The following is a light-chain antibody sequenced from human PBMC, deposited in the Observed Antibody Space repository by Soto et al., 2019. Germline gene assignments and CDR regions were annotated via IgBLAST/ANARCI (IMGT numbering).Light chain of an antibody. CDR3: QQNNRYSRT. CDR1: QTISSR. Sequence: DIQMTQSPSTLSASVGDRVTITCRASQTISSRLAWYQQKPGRAPKLLIYEASSLESGVPSRFSGSGSGTELTLTIIRLQPYDFATYYWQQNNRYSRTFGQGTKLEIK. V-gene: IGKV1-5*03. CDR2: EAS. J-gene: IGKJ2*01.